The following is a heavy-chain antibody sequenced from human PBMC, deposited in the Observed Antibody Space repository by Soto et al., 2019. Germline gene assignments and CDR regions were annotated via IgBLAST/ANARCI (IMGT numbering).Heavy chain of an antibody. V-gene: IGHV1-3*01. CDR3: AGHNYYDSSGYYAPYAFDI. Sequence: GASVKVSCKASGYTFTSYAMHWVRQAPGQRLEWMGWINAGNGNTKYSQKFQGRVTITRDTSASTAYMELSSLRSEDTAVYYCAGHNYYDSSGYYAPYAFDIWGQGTMVTVSS. CDR2: INAGNGNT. J-gene: IGHJ3*02. CDR1: GYTFTSYA. D-gene: IGHD3-22*01.